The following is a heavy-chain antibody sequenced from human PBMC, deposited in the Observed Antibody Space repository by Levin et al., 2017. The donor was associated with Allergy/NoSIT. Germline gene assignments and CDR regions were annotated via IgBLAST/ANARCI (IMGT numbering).Heavy chain of an antibody. CDR2: IYYSGST. Sequence: GSLRLSCTVSGGSISSYYWSWIRQPPGKGLEWIGYIYYSGSTNYNPSLKSRVTISVDTSKNQFSLKLSSVTAADTAVYYCARDLLGSGSGLLDWGQGTLVTVSS. CDR3: ARDLLGSGSGLLD. J-gene: IGHJ4*02. CDR1: GGSISSYY. V-gene: IGHV4-59*01. D-gene: IGHD3-10*01.